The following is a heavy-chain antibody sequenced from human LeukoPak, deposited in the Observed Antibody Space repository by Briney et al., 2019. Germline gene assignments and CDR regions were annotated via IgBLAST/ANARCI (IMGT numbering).Heavy chain of an antibody. Sequence: PSETLSLICTVSGGSISSYYWSWIRQPPGKGLEWIGYIYYSGSTNYNPSLRSRVTISVDTSKNQFSLKLSSVTAADTAVYYCARDSTNAFDIWGQGTMVTVSS. CDR1: GGSISSYY. D-gene: IGHD3-3*02. J-gene: IGHJ3*02. CDR2: IYYSGST. CDR3: ARDSTNAFDI. V-gene: IGHV4-59*01.